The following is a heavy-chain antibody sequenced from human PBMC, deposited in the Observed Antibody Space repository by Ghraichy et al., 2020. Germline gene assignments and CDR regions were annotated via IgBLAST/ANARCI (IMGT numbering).Heavy chain of an antibody. CDR2: INHSGST. Sequence: SETLSLTCAVYGGSFSGYYWSWIRQPPGKGLEWIGEINHSGSTNYNPSLKSRVTISVDTSKNQFSLKLSSVTAADTAVYYCARLAAPERRQTEVDYWGQGTLVTVSS. D-gene: IGHD6-25*01. CDR1: GGSFSGYY. CDR3: ARLAAPERRQTEVDY. V-gene: IGHV4-34*01. J-gene: IGHJ4*02.